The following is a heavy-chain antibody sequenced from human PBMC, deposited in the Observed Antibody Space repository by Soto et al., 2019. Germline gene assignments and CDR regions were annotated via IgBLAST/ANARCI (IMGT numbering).Heavy chain of an antibody. Sequence: SETLSLTCTVSGCSISSYYWSWIRQSPGKGLEWIGYIYYSGSTNYNPSLKSRVTISVDTSKNQFSLKLSSVTAADTAVYYCARPTYNSGSPFDYWGQGTLVTVSS. CDR3: ARPTYNSGSPFDY. D-gene: IGHD1-20*01. V-gene: IGHV4-59*01. J-gene: IGHJ4*02. CDR2: IYYSGST. CDR1: GCSISSYY.